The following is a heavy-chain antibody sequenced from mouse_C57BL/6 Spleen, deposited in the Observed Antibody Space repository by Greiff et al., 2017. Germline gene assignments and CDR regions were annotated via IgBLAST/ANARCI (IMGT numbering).Heavy chain of an antibody. CDR2: ISSGGDYI. CDR1: GFTFSSYA. Sequence: DVKLVESGEGLVKPGGSLKLSCAASGFTFSSYAMSWVRQTPEKRLEWVAYISSGGDYIYYADTVKGRFTISRDTARNTLYLQLSSLKSEDTAMYYFTIHYDYSGGFAYWGQGTLVTVSA. D-gene: IGHD2-4*01. J-gene: IGHJ3*01. V-gene: IGHV5-9-1*02. CDR3: TIHYDYSGGFAY.